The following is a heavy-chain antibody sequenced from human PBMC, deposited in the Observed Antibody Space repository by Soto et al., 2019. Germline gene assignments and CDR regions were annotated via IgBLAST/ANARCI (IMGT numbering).Heavy chain of an antibody. CDR2: IIPILGIA. D-gene: IGHD4-17*01. CDR1: GGTFSSYT. J-gene: IGHJ3*02. Sequence: QVQLVQSGAEVKKPGSSVKVSCKASGGTFSSYTISWVRQAPGQGLEWMGRIIPILGIANSAQKFQGRVTITADKSTSTAYMDLSSLRSEDTAVYYCARTNYGDYDGAFDIWGQGTMVTVSS. V-gene: IGHV1-69*02. CDR3: ARTNYGDYDGAFDI.